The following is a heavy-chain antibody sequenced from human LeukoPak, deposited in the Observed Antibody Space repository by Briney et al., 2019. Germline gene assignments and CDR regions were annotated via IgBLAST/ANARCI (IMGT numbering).Heavy chain of an antibody. V-gene: IGHV3-48*03. CDR1: GFTFSSYE. Sequence: GGSLRLSCAASGFTFSSYEMNWVRQASGKGLEWVSYISSSGSTIYYADSVKGRFTISRDNAKNSLYLQMNSLRAEDTAVYYCARYSSGWTASYNWFDPRGQGTLVTVSS. J-gene: IGHJ5*02. CDR3: ARYSSGWTASYNWFDP. CDR2: ISSSGSTI. D-gene: IGHD6-19*01.